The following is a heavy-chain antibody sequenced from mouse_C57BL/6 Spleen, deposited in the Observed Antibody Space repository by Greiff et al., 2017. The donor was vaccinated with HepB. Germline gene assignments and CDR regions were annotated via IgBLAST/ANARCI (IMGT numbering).Heavy chain of an antibody. Sequence: QVQLQQPGAELVRPGSSVKLSCKASGYTFTSYWMHWVKQRPIQGLEWIGNIDPSDSETHYNQKFKDKATLTVDRSSSTAYMQRSSLTSEDSAVYYCARWGEGVYWGQGTTLTVSS. CDR2: IDPSDSET. CDR1: GYTFTSYW. J-gene: IGHJ2*01. CDR3: ARWGEGVY. V-gene: IGHV1-52*01.